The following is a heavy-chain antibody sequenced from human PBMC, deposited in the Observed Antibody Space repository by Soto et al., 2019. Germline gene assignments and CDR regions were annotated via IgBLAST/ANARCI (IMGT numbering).Heavy chain of an antibody. Sequence: SETLSLTCAVYGVSFSGYYWSWIRQPPGKGLEWIGEINHSGSTNYNPSLKSRVTISVDTSKNQFSLKLSSVTAADTAVYYCARGGSCSSTSCSNWFDPWGQGTLVTVSS. V-gene: IGHV4-34*01. CDR3: ARGGSCSSTSCSNWFDP. CDR1: GVSFSGYY. J-gene: IGHJ5*02. CDR2: INHSGST. D-gene: IGHD2-2*01.